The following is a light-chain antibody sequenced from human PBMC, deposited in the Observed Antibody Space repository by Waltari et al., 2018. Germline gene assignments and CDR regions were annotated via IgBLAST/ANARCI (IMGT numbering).Light chain of an antibody. V-gene: IGKV1-9*01. CDR2: AAS. CDR1: QGISNY. Sequence: DIQLTQSPSFLSASVGDRVTITCRASQGISNYLAWNQQKPGKAPQVLIYAASTLRSGVPARFSGSGSGTEFTLTISSLQPEDFATYYCQQPYFSPRPFGQGTKVDVK. J-gene: IGKJ1*01. CDR3: QQPYFSPRP.